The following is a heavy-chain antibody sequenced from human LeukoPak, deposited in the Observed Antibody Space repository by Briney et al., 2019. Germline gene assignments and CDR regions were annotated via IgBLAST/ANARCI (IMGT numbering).Heavy chain of an antibody. CDR3: AIGQEEGAAAATFDY. V-gene: IGHV3-53*01. CDR1: GFTVSSNS. Sequence: PGGSLRLSCTVSGFTVSSNSMSWVRQAPGKGLEWVSFIYSDNTHYSDSVKGRFTISRDNSKNTLYLQMNSLRAEDTAVYYCAIGQEEGAAAATFDYWGQGTLVTVSS. J-gene: IGHJ4*02. D-gene: IGHD6-13*01. CDR2: IYSDNT.